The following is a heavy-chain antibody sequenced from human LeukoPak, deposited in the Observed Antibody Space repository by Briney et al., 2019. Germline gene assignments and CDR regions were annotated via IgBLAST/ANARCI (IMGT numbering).Heavy chain of an antibody. D-gene: IGHD3-22*01. CDR2: IGGSNGIT. J-gene: IGHJ4*02. Sequence: GGSLRLSCAASRFTFNSYAMSWVRQAPGKGLEWVSVIGGSNGITFYVGSVKGRFTVSRDNSKNTLYLQMSSLRAEDTAVYYCATGSGYYYDHWGQGTLVTVSS. CDR3: ATGSGYYYDH. CDR1: RFTFNSYA. V-gene: IGHV3-23*01.